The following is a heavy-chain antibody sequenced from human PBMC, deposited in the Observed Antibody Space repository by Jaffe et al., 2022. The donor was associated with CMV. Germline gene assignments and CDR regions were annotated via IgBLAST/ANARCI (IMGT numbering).Heavy chain of an antibody. CDR1: GGSISSSSYY. J-gene: IGHJ3*02. CDR2: IYYSGST. D-gene: IGHD3-16*01. V-gene: IGHV4-39*01. Sequence: QLQLQESGPGLVKPSETLSLTCTVSGGSISSSSYYWGWIRQPPGKGLEWIGSIYYSGSTYYNPSLKSRVTISVDTSKNQFSLKLSSVTAADTAVYYCARHGVTSDAFDIWGQGTMVTVSS. CDR3: ARHGVTSDAFDI.